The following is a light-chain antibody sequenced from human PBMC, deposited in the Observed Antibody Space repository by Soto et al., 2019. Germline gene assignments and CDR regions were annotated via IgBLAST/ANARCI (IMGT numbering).Light chain of an antibody. J-gene: IGLJ3*02. Sequence: QPVLTQPPSVSGAPGQRVTISCTGSSSNIGAGYDVHWYRQLPGTAPKLLIYGNSNRPSGVPDRFSGSKSGTSASLAITGLQAEDEADYYCQSYDSSLSALFGGGTKLTVL. CDR3: QSYDSSLSAL. CDR1: SSNIGAGYD. V-gene: IGLV1-40*01. CDR2: GNS.